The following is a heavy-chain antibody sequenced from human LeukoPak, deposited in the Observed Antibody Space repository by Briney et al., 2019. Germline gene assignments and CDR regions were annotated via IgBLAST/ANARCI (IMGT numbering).Heavy chain of an antibody. V-gene: IGHV4-59*01. J-gene: IGHJ3*02. CDR2: IYYSGGT. Sequence: PSETLSLTCTVSGGSITGYYWSWFRQPPGKGLEYIGYIYYSGGTNYSPSLKSRVTISLDTSKNQFSLMLTSVTAADTAVYYCARGLPGYSGGDDAFDIWGQGTVVIVS. CDR3: ARGLPGYSGGDDAFDI. D-gene: IGHD6-19*01. CDR1: GGSITGYY.